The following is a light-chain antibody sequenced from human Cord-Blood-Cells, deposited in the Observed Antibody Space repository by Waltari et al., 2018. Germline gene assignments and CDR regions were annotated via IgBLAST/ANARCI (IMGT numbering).Light chain of an antibody. Sequence: DIQMTQSPSSLSASVGDRVTITCRASQSSSSYLNWYQQKPWKAPKLLIYVAASLQSGVPSRVSGSGYATDFSLTISSLQPEDGATYYCQQSYRTPRTFGQGTKVEIK. J-gene: IGKJ1*01. V-gene: IGKV1-39*01. CDR2: VAA. CDR1: QSSSSY. CDR3: QQSYRTPRT.